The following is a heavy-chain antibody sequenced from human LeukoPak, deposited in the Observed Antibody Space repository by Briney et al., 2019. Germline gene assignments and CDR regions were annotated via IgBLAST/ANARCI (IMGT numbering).Heavy chain of an antibody. D-gene: IGHD6-19*01. V-gene: IGHV4-59*12. CDR2: IYYSGST. Sequence: SETLSLTCTVSGGSISSYYWSWIRQPPGKGLEWIGYIYYSGSTNYNPSLKSRVTISVDTSKNQFSLKLSSVTAADTAVYYCARVIRSSGWPFDYWGQGTLVTVSS. CDR1: GGSISSYY. CDR3: ARVIRSSGWPFDY. J-gene: IGHJ4*02.